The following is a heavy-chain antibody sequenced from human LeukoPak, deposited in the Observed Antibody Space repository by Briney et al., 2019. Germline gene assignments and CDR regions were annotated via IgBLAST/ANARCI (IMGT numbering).Heavy chain of an antibody. CDR1: GYTFTSYA. CDR3: ARGREPLGNAFDI. D-gene: IGHD1-26*01. CDR2: INAGNGNT. Sequence: GASVTVSCKASGYTFTSYAMHWVRQAPGQRLEWMGWINAGNGNTKYSQKFQGRVTITRDTSASTAYMELSSLRSEDTAVYYCARGREPLGNAFDIWGQGTMVTVSS. V-gene: IGHV1-3*01. J-gene: IGHJ3*02.